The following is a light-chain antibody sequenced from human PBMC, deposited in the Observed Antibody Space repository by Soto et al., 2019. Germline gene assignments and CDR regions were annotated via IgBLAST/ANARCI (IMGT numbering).Light chain of an antibody. CDR3: QQYNSYQRT. Sequence: DIQMTQSPSTLSAPVGDRVTITCRASQSISSWLAWYQQKPGKAPKLLIYDASSLESGVPSRFSGSGSGTEFTLTISSLQPDDFATYYCQQYNSYQRTFGQGTKVEIK. V-gene: IGKV1-5*01. CDR2: DAS. J-gene: IGKJ1*01. CDR1: QSISSW.